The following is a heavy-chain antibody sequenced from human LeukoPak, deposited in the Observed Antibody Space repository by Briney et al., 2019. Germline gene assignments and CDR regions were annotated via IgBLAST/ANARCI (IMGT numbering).Heavy chain of an antibody. CDR2: IYPYTGAT. J-gene: IGHJ4*02. V-gene: IGHV1-2*02. D-gene: IGHD3-10*01. CDR3: ARDGPAQMVDFDY. CDR1: GYTFSGTGWY. Sequence: ASVKVSCKASGYTFSGTGWYLYWLRQAPGQGLECMGWIYPYTGATYYAQKFQDRVAMTRDTSISTAYMELSRLRPDDTAVYYCARDGPAQMVDFDYWGQGTLVTVSS.